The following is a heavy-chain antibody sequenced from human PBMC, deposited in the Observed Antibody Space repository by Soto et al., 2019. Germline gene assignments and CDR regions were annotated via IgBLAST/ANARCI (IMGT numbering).Heavy chain of an antibody. J-gene: IGHJ4*02. CDR3: AHVYGGYDDFDY. V-gene: IGHV2-5*02. CDR1: GFSLSTSGVG. CDR2: IYWDDDK. D-gene: IGHD5-12*01. Sequence: QITLKESGPTLVKPTQTLTLTCTFSGFSLSTSGVGVGWIRQPPGKALEWLALIYWDDDKRYSPSLKSRLTITNDTSKNQVVLIMTNMDPVDTATYYCAHVYGGYDDFDYWGQGTLATVSS.